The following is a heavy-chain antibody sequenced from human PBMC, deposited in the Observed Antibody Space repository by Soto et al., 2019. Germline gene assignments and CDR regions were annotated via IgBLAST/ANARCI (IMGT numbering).Heavy chain of an antibody. V-gene: IGHV1-69-2*01. J-gene: IGHJ6*02. Sequence: GASVQVSCKVSGYTIIDYFVHWVQQAPGKGLEWMGLVDPEDGETINAEKFQGRVTITADTSTDTAYMELSRLRSEDTAVYYCAKGGGLYSAHAMDVWGQGTTVTVSS. CDR1: GYTIIDYF. D-gene: IGHD3-10*01. CDR3: AKGGGLYSAHAMDV. CDR2: VDPEDGET.